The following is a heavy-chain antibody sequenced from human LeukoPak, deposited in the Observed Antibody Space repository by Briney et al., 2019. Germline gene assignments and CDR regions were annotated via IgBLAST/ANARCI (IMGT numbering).Heavy chain of an antibody. CDR3: ARNYDRMDY. CDR1: GGSVSSGNYF. Sequence: SETLSLTCTVSGGSVSSGNYFWTWIRQPPGRELEWIGYIYYSGTTYYNPSLKSRVTMSVDTSKKQFSLKLSSVTAADTAVYFCARNYDRMDYWGQGTLVTVSS. CDR2: IYYSGTT. V-gene: IGHV4-61*01. D-gene: IGHD3-16*01. J-gene: IGHJ4*02.